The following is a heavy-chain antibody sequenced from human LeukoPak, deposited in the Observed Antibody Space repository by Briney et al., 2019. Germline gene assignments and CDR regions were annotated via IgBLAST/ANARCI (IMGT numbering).Heavy chain of an antibody. J-gene: IGHJ3*02. V-gene: IGHV4-34*01. CDR3: ARGRPRAFDI. D-gene: IGHD6-25*01. CDR1: GGSFSGYY. CDR2: INHSGST. Sequence: SETLSLTCAVYGGSFSGYYWSWIRQPPGKGLEWIGEINHSGSTNYNPSLKSRVTISVDTSKNQSSLKLSSVTAADTAVYYCARGRPRAFDIWGQGTMVTVSS.